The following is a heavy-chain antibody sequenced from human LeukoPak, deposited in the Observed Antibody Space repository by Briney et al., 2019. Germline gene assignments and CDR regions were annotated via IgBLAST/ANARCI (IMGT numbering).Heavy chain of an antibody. V-gene: IGHV1-69*13. J-gene: IGHJ6*02. CDR1: GGTFSSYA. CDR3: ARDPKMEAAYYYYGMDV. D-gene: IGHD5-24*01. Sequence: SVKVSCKASGGTFSSYAISWVRQAPGQGLEWMGGIIPIFGTANYAQKFQGRVTITADESTSTAYMELSSLRSEDTAVYYCARDPKMEAAYYYYGMDVWGQGTTVTVSS. CDR2: IIPIFGTA.